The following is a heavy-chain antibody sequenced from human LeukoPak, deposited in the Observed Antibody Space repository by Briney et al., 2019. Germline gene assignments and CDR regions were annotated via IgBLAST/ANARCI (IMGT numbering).Heavy chain of an antibody. CDR1: GFTFSTYN. Sequence: PGGSLRLSCEASGFTFSTYNMNWVRQAPGKRLEWVSSITSSSSYVFYADSVKGRFTISRDNAKNSLYLQMSSLRVEDTAVYYCARDATLVAFDYWGQGTLVSVSS. CDR2: ITSSSSYV. D-gene: IGHD4/OR15-4a*01. V-gene: IGHV3-21*01. J-gene: IGHJ4*02. CDR3: ARDATLVAFDY.